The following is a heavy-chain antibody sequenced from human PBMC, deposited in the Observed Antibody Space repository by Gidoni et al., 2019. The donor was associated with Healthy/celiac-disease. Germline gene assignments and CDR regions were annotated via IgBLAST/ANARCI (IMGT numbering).Heavy chain of an antibody. CDR3: TTQEVAGTFYYSGMDV. CDR1: GVTFSKAW. CDR2: IKSKTDGVTT. D-gene: IGHD6-19*01. J-gene: IGHJ6*02. Sequence: EVQLVESGGGWVKPGGSLRLSCAASGVTFSKAWMSWVRQAPGKGLEWVGRIKSKTDGVTTASAAPVKGSFTISIDDSKNPLYLQMNRLKTEDTAVYYCTTQEVAGTFYYSGMDVWGQGTTVTVSS. V-gene: IGHV3-15*01.